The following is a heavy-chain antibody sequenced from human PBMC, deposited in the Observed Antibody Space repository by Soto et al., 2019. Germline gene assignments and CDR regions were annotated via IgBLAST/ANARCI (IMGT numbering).Heavy chain of an antibody. V-gene: IGHV1-3*01. J-gene: IGHJ6*02. CDR1: GYTFTSYA. D-gene: IGHD2-8*01. CDR2: INAGNGNT. CDR3: AREGGYCTIGVCYPSFRQAVYYGMDV. Sequence: QVQLVQSGAEVKKPGASVKVSCKASGYTFTSYAMHWVRQAPGQRLEWMGWINAGNGNTKYSQKFQGRVTITRDTAASTAYMELSSLRSEDTAVYYCAREGGYCTIGVCYPSFRQAVYYGMDVWGQGTTVTVSS.